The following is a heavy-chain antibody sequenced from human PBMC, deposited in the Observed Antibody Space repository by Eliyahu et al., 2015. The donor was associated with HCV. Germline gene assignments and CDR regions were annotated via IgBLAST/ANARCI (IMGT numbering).Heavy chain of an antibody. Sequence: SCKASGGTFRTLSINWVRQAPGQGLEWMGRILPVFGSSNYAQKFQGRVSITADESTATAYLELNSLTSDDTAIFYCATVRASVTYPAEYFQHWGQGTLVTVS. V-gene: IGHV1-69*01. D-gene: IGHD1-26*01. CDR2: ILPVFGSS. J-gene: IGHJ1*01. CDR3: ATVRASVTYPAEYFQH. CDR1: GGTFRTLS.